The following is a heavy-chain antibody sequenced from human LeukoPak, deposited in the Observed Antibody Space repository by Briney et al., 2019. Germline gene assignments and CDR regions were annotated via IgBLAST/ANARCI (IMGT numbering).Heavy chain of an antibody. CDR2: IPYDGSKK. D-gene: IGHD3-3*01. CDR1: GFAFGSYG. J-gene: IGHJ4*02. Sequence: GGSLRLSCAASGFAFGSYGMHWVRQAPGKGLEWVTFIPYDGSKKYYADSVKGRFTISRDNSKNTLYLQMNSLRAEDTAVYYCARDCPYYDFWSGYSLFDYWGQGTLVTVSS. V-gene: IGHV3-30*02. CDR3: ARDCPYYDFWSGYSLFDY.